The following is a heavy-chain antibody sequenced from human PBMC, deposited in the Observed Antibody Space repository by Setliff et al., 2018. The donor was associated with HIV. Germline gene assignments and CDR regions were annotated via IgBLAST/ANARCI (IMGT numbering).Heavy chain of an antibody. Sequence: SETLSLTCTVSGGSISSYYWSWIRQPPGKGLEWIGYIYTSGSTNYNPSLKSRVTISVDTSKNQFSLKLSSVTAADTAVYYCARGYCDSSGTFDYWGQGTLVTVSS. D-gene: IGHD3-22*01. CDR2: IYTSGST. CDR3: ARGYCDSSGTFDY. J-gene: IGHJ4*02. CDR1: GGSISSYY. V-gene: IGHV4-4*09.